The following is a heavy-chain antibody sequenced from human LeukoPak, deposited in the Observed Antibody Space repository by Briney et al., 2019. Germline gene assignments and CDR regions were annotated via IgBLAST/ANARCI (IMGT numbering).Heavy chain of an antibody. CDR1: GFTFSSYD. CDR2: ISSSGSTI. J-gene: IGHJ4*02. V-gene: IGHV3-48*03. CDR3: ARAVGSGLPMPDY. D-gene: IGHD6-19*01. Sequence: GGSLRLSCAASGFTFSSYDMSWVRQAPGKGLEWVSYISSSGSTIYYADSVKGRFTISRDNAKNSLYLQMNSLRAEDTAVYYCARAVGSGLPMPDYWGQGTLVTVSS.